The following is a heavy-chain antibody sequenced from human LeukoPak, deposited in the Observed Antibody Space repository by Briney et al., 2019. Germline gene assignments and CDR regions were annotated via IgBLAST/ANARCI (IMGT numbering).Heavy chain of an antibody. CDR2: ISAYNGNT. J-gene: IGHJ5*02. CDR3: ARDVRHGPDCSSTSCLAGWFDP. D-gene: IGHD2-2*01. CDR1: GYTFTSYG. V-gene: IGHV1-18*01. Sequence: ASVKVSCKTSGYTFTSYGISWVRQAPGQGLEWMGWISAYNGNTNYAQKLQGRVTMTTDTSTSTAYMELRSLRSDDTAVYYCARDVRHGPDCSSTSCLAGWFDPWGQGTLVTVSS.